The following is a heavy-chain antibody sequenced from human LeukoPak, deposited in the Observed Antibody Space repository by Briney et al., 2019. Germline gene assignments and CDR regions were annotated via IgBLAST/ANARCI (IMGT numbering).Heavy chain of an antibody. J-gene: IGHJ4*02. CDR3: TREGGYNYEVFDY. D-gene: IGHD5-24*01. V-gene: IGHV3-49*04. CDR2: IRIKAYGGTT. Sequence: PGGSLRLSCTASGFTFGDYAMSWVRQAPGKGLEWVGFIRIKAYGGTTEYAASVKGRFTISRDDSKSIAYLQRNSLKTEDTAVYYCTREGGYNYEVFDYWGQGTLVTVSS. CDR1: GFTFGDYA.